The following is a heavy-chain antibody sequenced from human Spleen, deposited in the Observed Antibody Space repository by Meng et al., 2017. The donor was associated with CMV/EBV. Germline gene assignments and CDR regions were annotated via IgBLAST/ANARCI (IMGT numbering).Heavy chain of an antibody. CDR2: INPNSGGT. Sequence: ASVKVSCKASGYTFTGYYMHWVRQAPGQGLEWMGWINPNSGGTNYAQKFQGRVTMTRDTSISTAYMDLSRLRSDDTAVYYCARGGGFIAVADYYYYGMDVWGQGTTVTVSS. CDR3: ARGGGFIAVADYYYYGMDV. V-gene: IGHV1-2*02. J-gene: IGHJ6*02. CDR1: GYTFTGYY. D-gene: IGHD6-19*01.